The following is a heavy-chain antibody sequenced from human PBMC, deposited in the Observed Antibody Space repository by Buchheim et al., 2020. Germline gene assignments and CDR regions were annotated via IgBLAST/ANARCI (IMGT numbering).Heavy chain of an antibody. J-gene: IGHJ4*02. D-gene: IGHD7-27*01. CDR2: IKEDGTEK. CDR3: TRPNWGSADY. V-gene: IGHV3-7*01. Sequence: EVKLVESGGRLVQPGGSLRLSCEASGFTFSNYWMSWVRQAPGRGLEVVANIKEDGTEKYYVDSVKGRFTLSRDNAKMSVYLQMNTLRVDDTAVYYCTRPNWGSADYWGQGT. CDR1: GFTFSNYW.